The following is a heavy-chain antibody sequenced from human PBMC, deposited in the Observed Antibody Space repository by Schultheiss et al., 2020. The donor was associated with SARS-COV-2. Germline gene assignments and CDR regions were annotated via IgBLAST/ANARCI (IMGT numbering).Heavy chain of an antibody. CDR1: GFTFSSYG. CDR2: ISSSSSTI. Sequence: GGSLRLSCAASGFTFSSYGMHWVRQAPGKGLEWVSYISSSSSTIYYADSVKGRFTISRDNAKNSLYLQMNSLRAEDTAVYYCARDHYDSSGYYFYSYYYGMDVWGQGTTVTVSS. J-gene: IGHJ6*02. V-gene: IGHV3-48*01. CDR3: ARDHYDSSGYYFYSYYYGMDV. D-gene: IGHD3-22*01.